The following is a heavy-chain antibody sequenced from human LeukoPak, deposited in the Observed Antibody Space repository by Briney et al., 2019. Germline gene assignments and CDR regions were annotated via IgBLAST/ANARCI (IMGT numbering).Heavy chain of an antibody. CDR2: ISSSSSYI. D-gene: IGHD4-17*01. CDR1: GFTFSSYS. V-gene: IGHV3-21*01. CDR3: ARDRSPGGENWFDP. Sequence: PGGSLRLSCAASGFTFSSYSMNWVRQAPGKGLEWVSSISSSSSYIYYADSVKGRFTISRDNAKNSLYLQMNSLRAGDTAVYYCARDRSPGGENWFDPWGQGTLVTVSS. J-gene: IGHJ5*02.